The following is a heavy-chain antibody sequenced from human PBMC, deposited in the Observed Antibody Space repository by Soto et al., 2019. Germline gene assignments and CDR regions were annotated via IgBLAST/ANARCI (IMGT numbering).Heavy chain of an antibody. V-gene: IGHV4-39*01. CDR2: IYYTGST. Sequence: SETLSLTCTVAGGSISSGDYYWAWIRQPPGTGLEWIGTIYYTGSTYYNPSLKSRITMSVDTSKSQFSLTLSSVTAADTAVYYCARLNKPGWFDPWGQGTLVTVSS. CDR3: ARLNKPGWFDP. CDR1: GGSISSGDYY. J-gene: IGHJ5*02.